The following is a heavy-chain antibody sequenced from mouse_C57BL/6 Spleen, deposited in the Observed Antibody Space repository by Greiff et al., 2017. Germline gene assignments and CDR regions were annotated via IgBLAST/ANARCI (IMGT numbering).Heavy chain of an antibody. Sequence: QVQLKESGAELMKPGASVKLSCKATGYTFTGYWIEWVKQRPGHGLEWIGEILPGSGSTNYNEKFKGKATLTADTPSTTAYMQLSSLTTEDSASDFCARSESNYAMDYWGQGTSVTVSS. J-gene: IGHJ4*01. CDR2: ILPGSGST. D-gene: IGHD5-1*01. CDR1: GYTFTGYW. V-gene: IGHV1-9*01. CDR3: ARSESNYAMDY.